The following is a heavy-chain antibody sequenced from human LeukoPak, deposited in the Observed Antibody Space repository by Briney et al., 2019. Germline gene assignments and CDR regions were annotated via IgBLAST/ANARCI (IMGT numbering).Heavy chain of an antibody. V-gene: IGHV4-34*01. D-gene: IGHD3-22*01. CDR2: INHSGST. CDR3: ARSADYYDSSGYYF. J-gene: IGHJ4*02. CDR1: GGSLSGYY. Sequence: SETLSLTCAVYGGSLSGYYLSWIRQPPGKGLEWIGEINHSGSTNYNPSLKSRVTISVDTSKNQFSLKLSSVTAADTAVYYCARSADYYDSSGYYFGGQGTLVTVSS.